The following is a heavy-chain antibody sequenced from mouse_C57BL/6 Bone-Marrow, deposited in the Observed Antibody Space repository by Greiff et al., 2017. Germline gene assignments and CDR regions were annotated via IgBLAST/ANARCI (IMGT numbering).Heavy chain of an antibody. CDR1: GFTFSSYA. J-gene: IGHJ2*01. D-gene: IGHD4-1*01. Sequence: EVMLVESGGGLVKPGGSLKLSCAASGFTFSSYAMSWVRQTPEKRLEWVATLSDGGSYTYYPDNVKGRFTISRDNAKNNLYLQMSHLKSEDTAMYYCAREMNCFFDYWGQGTTLTVSS. V-gene: IGHV5-4*01. CDR3: AREMNCFFDY. CDR2: LSDGGSYT.